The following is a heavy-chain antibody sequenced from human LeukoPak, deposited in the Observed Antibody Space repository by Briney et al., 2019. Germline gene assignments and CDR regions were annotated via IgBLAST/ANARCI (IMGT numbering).Heavy chain of an antibody. Sequence: GGSLRLSCAAPGFTFTSYSMSWVRQAPGKGLEWVANIKQDGSEKYYVDSVKGRFTISRDNAKNSLYLQMNSLRAEDTAVYYCARDVTGSFDYWGQGTLVTVSS. D-gene: IGHD7-27*01. J-gene: IGHJ4*02. CDR1: GFTFTSYS. V-gene: IGHV3-7*01. CDR2: IKQDGSEK. CDR3: ARDVTGSFDY.